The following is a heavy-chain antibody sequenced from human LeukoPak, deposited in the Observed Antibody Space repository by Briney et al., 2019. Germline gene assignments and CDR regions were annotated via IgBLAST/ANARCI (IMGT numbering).Heavy chain of an antibody. CDR1: GGSISSYY. CDR2: IYSSGST. J-gene: IGHJ4*02. D-gene: IGHD3-22*01. CDR3: ARDAYYYDSDGYYQLDY. Sequence: KPSETLSLTCTVSGGSISSYYWTWIRQPAGKGLEWIGRIYSSGSTYYNPSLKSRVTMSVDTSKNQFSLKLSSVTAADTAVYYCARDAYYYDSDGYYQLDYWGQGTLVTVSS. V-gene: IGHV4-4*07.